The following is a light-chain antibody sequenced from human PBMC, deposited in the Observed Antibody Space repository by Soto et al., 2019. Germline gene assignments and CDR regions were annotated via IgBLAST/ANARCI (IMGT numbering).Light chain of an antibody. Sequence: QPVLTQSPSASASLGASVKLTCTLSSGHSSYAIAWHQQQPEKGPRYLMNLNSDGSHTKGDGIPDRFSGSSSGAECYLTISSLQSEDEADYYCQTWGPGFYVFGTGTQLTVL. CDR1: SGHSSYA. CDR3: QTWGPGFYV. J-gene: IGLJ1*01. CDR2: LNSDGSH. V-gene: IGLV4-69*01.